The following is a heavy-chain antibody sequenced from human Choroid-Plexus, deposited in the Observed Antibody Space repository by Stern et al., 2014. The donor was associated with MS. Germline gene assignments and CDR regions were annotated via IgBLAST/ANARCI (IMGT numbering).Heavy chain of an antibody. CDR2: ISYDGSDK. V-gene: IGHV3-30*18. CDR1: GFTFSNFG. J-gene: IGHJ4*02. CDR3: AKDRQWSTDVFDY. Sequence: VQLVESGGGVAQPGRPLILSCAASGFTFSNFGMHWVRQAPGKGLEWVALISYDGSDKYYADSVKGAFTIFRDNSKNTLYMHMNSLRAEDTAVYFCAKDRQWSTDVFDYWGQGSLVTVSS. D-gene: IGHD2-15*01.